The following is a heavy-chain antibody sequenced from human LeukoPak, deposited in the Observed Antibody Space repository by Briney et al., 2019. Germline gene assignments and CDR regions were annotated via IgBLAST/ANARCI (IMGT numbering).Heavy chain of an antibody. V-gene: IGHV4-39*01. CDR3: AIHSVGATVTKHLDY. CDR2: IYYSGST. J-gene: IGHJ4*02. D-gene: IGHD4-17*01. CDR1: GGSISSSSSY. Sequence: SETLSLTCTVSGGSISSSSSYWGWVRQPPGKGLEWIGSIYYSGSTFYNPSLTSRVTISVDTSKNQFSLRLSSVTATDTAMYYCAIHSVGATVTKHLDYWGQGTLVTVSS.